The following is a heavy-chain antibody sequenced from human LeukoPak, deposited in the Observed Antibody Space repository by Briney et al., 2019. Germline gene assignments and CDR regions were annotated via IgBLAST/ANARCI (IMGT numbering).Heavy chain of an antibody. CDR3: ASLGERSYYGGGFDY. CDR1: GYSISSGYY. Sequence: PSETRSLTCTVSGYSISSGYYWGWIRQPPGKGLEWIGSIYHSGSTYYNPSLKSRVTISVDTSKNQFSLKLSSVTAADTAVYHWASLGERSYYGGGFDYWAGETLVTVSS. CDR2: IYHSGST. D-gene: IGHD1-26*01. J-gene: IGHJ4*02. V-gene: IGHV4-38-2*02.